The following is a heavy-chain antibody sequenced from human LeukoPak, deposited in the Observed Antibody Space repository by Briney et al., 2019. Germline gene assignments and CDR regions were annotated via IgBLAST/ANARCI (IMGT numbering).Heavy chain of an antibody. CDR2: ISYDGSNK. D-gene: IGHD3-3*01. J-gene: IGHJ4*02. CDR1: GFTFSSYA. CDR3: ARDQAGRITIFGVVGYYFDY. V-gene: IGHV3-30*04. Sequence: TGGSLRLSCAASGFTFSSYAMHWVRQAPGKGLEWVAVISYDGSNKYYADSVKGRFTISRDNSKNTLYLQMNSLRAEDTAVYYCARDQAGRITIFGVVGYYFDYWDQGTLVTVSS.